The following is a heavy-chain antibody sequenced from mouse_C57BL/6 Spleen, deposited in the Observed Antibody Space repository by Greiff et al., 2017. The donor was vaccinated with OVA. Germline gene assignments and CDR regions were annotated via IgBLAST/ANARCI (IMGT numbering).Heavy chain of an antibody. CDR1: GFTFSDYG. J-gene: IGHJ4*01. CDR3: ARRSYDYYAMDY. CDR2: ISSGSSTI. Sequence: EVHLVESGGGLVKPGGSLKLSCAASGFTFSDYGMHWVRQAPEKGLEWVAYISSGSSTIYYADTVKGRFTISRENAKNTLFLQMTSLRSEDTAMYYCARRSYDYYAMDYWGQGTSVTVSS. V-gene: IGHV5-17*01. D-gene: IGHD1-1*01.